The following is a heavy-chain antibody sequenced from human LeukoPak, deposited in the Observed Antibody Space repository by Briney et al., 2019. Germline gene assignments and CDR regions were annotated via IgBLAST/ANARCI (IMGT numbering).Heavy chain of an antibody. J-gene: IGHJ3*02. Sequence: GGSLRLSCAASGFTFSDYYMSWIRQAAGKGLEWVSYISSSSSYTNYADSVKGRFTISRDNAKNSLYLQMNSLRAEDTAVYYCARSIGTAVASDAFDIWGQGTMVTVSS. CDR2: ISSSSSYT. V-gene: IGHV3-11*03. D-gene: IGHD6-19*01. CDR3: ARSIGTAVASDAFDI. CDR1: GFTFSDYY.